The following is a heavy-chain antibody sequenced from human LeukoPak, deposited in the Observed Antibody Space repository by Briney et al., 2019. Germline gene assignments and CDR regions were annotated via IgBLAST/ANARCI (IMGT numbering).Heavy chain of an antibody. CDR1: GGSISSRSYY. V-gene: IGHV4-39*01. D-gene: IGHD1-26*01. CDR3: ARHLYSGSYPYYFDY. CDR2: IYYSGNI. Sequence: SETLSLTCTVSGGSISSRSYYWGWIRQPPGKGLGWIGSIYYSGNIYYNPSLKSRVTISVDTSKNQSSLRLSSVTAADTTVYHCARHLYSGSYPYYFDYWGQGTLVTVSS. J-gene: IGHJ4*02.